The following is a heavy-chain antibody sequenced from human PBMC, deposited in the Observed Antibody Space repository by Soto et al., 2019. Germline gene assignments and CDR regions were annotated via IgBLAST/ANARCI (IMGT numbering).Heavy chain of an antibody. V-gene: IGHV4-59*01. CDR1: GGSISSYY. CDR3: ARAYYDFWSGYYTPTRYNWFDP. J-gene: IGHJ5*02. Sequence: SETLSLTCTVSGGSISSYYWSWIRQPPGKGLEWIGYIYYSGSTNYNPSLKSRVTISVDTSKNQFSLKLSSVTAAGTAVYYCARAYYDFWSGYYTPTRYNWFDPWGQGTLVTVSS. D-gene: IGHD3-3*01. CDR2: IYYSGST.